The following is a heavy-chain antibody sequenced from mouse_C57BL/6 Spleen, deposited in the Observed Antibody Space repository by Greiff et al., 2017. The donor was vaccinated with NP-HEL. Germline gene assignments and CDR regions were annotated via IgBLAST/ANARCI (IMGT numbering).Heavy chain of an antibody. CDR3: ARAIVTYYFDY. V-gene: IGHV5-4*01. Sequence: EVQLVESGGGLVKPGGSLKLSCAASGFTFSSYAMSWVRQTPEKRLEWVATISDGGSYTYYPDNVKGRFTISRDNAKNNLYLQMSHLKSEDTAMYYCARAIVTYYFDYWGQGTTLTVSS. J-gene: IGHJ2*01. CDR2: ISDGGSYT. D-gene: IGHD2-5*01. CDR1: GFTFSSYA.